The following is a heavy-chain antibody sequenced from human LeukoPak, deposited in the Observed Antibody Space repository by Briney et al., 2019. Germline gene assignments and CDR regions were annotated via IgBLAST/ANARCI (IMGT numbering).Heavy chain of an antibody. J-gene: IGHJ4*02. CDR2: IYHSGST. V-gene: IGHV4-38-2*02. D-gene: IGHD2-15*01. Sequence: PSETLSLTCAVSGYSISSGYYWGWIRQPPGKGLEWIGSIYHSGSTYYNPSLKSRVTISVDTSKNLFSLKLSSVTAADTAVYYCAREGYCSGGSCYSEIDYWGQGTLVTVSS. CDR3: AREGYCSGGSCYSEIDY. CDR1: GYSISSGYY.